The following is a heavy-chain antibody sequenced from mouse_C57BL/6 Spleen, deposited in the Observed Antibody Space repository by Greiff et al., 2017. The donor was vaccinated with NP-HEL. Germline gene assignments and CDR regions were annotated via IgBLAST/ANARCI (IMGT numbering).Heavy chain of an antibody. V-gene: IGHV1-55*01. CDR2: IYPGSGST. J-gene: IGHJ2*01. D-gene: IGHD3-2*02. CDR1: GYTFTSYW. CDR3: ARELDSSGLFDY. Sequence: VQLQQPGAELVKPGASVKMSCKASGYTFTSYWITWVKQRPGQGLEWIGDIYPGSGSTNYNEKFKSKATLTVDTSSSTAYMQLSSLTSEDSAVYYCARELDSSGLFDYWGQGTTLTVSS.